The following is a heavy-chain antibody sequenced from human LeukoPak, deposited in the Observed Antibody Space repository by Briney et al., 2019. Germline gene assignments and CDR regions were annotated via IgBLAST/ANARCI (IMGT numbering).Heavy chain of an antibody. J-gene: IGHJ4*02. CDR1: GGSISSYY. D-gene: IGHD6-13*01. Sequence: SETLSLTCTVSGGSISSYYWSWIRQPPGKGLEWIGYIYYSGTTNYNPSLKSRVTISVDTSKNQFSLKLSSVTAADTAIYYCARGVYIAAAQYAYWGQGTLVTVSS. CDR3: ARGVYIAAAQYAY. CDR2: IYYSGTT. V-gene: IGHV4-59*01.